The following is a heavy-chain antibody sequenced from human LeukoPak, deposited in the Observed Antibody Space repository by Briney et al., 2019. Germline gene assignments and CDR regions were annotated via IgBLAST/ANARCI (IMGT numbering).Heavy chain of an antibody. D-gene: IGHD2-8*01. J-gene: IGHJ3*02. Sequence: SETLSLTCTVSGGSITSSSYYWGWIRQPPGKGLEWIGSVYYSGNTYYNSSLKSRVTISVDTSKNQFSLKLSSVTAADTAVYYCARQAPMYPHAFDIWGQGTMVTVSS. CDR3: ARQAPMYPHAFDI. CDR1: GGSITSSSYY. CDR2: VYYSGNT. V-gene: IGHV4-39*01.